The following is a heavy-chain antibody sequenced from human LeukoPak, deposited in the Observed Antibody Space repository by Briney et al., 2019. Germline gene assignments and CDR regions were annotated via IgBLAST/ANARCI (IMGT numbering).Heavy chain of an antibody. CDR3: ARFPGLSAPGYLDS. V-gene: IGHV3-30*03. D-gene: IGHD6-13*01. Sequence: GGSLRLSCAASETTFGQFAMYWVRHVPGKGLEWVASISNDGNKEYYADSVKGRFTVSRDNSKNTLYLQMNSLRDEDTALYHGARFPGLSAPGYLDSWGQGTLVAVSS. J-gene: IGHJ4*02. CDR2: ISNDGNKE. CDR1: ETTFGQFA.